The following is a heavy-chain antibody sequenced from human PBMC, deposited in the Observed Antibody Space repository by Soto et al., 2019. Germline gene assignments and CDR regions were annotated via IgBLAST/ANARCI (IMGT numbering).Heavy chain of an antibody. CDR3: AKAPHPVYCRSTRCYFDY. Sequence: GGSLRLSCAASGFTFSSYAMSWVRQAPGKGLEWVSAISTSGGSTSYADSVKGRFTISRDNSKNTLYLQMNSLRAEDTAVYYCAKAPHPVYCRSTRCYFDYWGRGALVTVSS. D-gene: IGHD2-2*01. J-gene: IGHJ4*02. V-gene: IGHV3-23*01. CDR2: ISTSGGST. CDR1: GFTFSSYA.